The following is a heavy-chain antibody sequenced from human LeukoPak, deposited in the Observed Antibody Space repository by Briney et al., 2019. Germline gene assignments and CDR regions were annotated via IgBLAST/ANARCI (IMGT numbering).Heavy chain of an antibody. D-gene: IGHD2-21*02. CDR3: AGVEGGSHISGDDWYNWFDR. V-gene: IGHV1-18*01. CDR2: TSAYNGNT. CDR1: GYTFTSYG. J-gene: IGHJ5*02. Sequence: GASVKVTCKASGYTFTSYGISWVRQAPGQGLEWMGWTSAYNGNTNYAQKLQGRVTMTTDTSTSKDSMELRSLRLNDTSVYDCAGVEGGSHISGDDWYNWFDRWGRGTLVTVSA.